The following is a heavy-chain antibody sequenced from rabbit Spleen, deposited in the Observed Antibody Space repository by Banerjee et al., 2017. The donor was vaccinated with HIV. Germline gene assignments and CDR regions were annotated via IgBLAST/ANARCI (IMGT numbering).Heavy chain of an antibody. J-gene: IGHJ6*01. CDR2: IDIGSSGFT. CDR1: GFSFSDRDV. Sequence: QEQLEESGGGLVKPEGSLTLTCKASGFSFSDRDVMCWVRQAPGKGLEWIACIDIGSSGFTYFASWAKGRFTISKTSSTTVTLQMTSMTAADTATYFCARDAGTSFSTYGMDLWGPGTLVTVS. CDR3: ARDAGTSFSTYGMDL. V-gene: IGHV1S45*01. D-gene: IGHD8-1*01.